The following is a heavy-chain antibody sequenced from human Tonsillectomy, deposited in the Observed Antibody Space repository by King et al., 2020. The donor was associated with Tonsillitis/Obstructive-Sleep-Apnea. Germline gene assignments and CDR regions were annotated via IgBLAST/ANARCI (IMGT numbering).Heavy chain of an antibody. D-gene: IGHD7-27*01. CDR2: ISYSGNT. Sequence: QLQESGPGLVKPSETLSLTCTVSGGSISSSSYYWGWIRQPPGKGLEWIGSISYSGNTYYNPSLKSRVTISVDTSKNQFSLKLSSVTAADTAVYYCAELTGGDWGQGTLDTVSS. CDR1: GGSISSSSYY. CDR3: AELTGGD. V-gene: IGHV4-39*01. J-gene: IGHJ4*02.